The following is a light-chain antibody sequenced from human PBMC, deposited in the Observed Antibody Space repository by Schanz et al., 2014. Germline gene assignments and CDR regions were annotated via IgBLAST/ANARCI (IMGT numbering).Light chain of an antibody. CDR2: DAS. J-gene: IGKJ4*01. Sequence: EIVLTQSPATLSLSPGERATLSCRASQGVSSYLAWYQQKPGQAPRLLIYDASNRATGIPARFSGSGPGTDFTLTISSLQSEDFAVYYCQQYSDWPPLTFGGGTKVEFK. V-gene: IGKV3D-11*01. CDR1: QGVSSY. CDR3: QQYSDWPPLT.